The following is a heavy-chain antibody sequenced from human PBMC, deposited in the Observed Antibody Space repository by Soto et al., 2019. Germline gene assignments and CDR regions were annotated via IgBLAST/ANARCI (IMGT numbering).Heavy chain of an antibody. D-gene: IGHD6-13*01. CDR1: GYTFTSYG. Sequence: ASVKVSCKASGYTFTSYGISWVRQAPGQGLEWMGWISAYNGNTNYAQRLQGRVTMTTDTSTSTAYMELRSLRSDDTAVYYCARTRPPFSRQQLFEKWFDLCGQGTLVAFSS. CDR2: ISAYNGNT. V-gene: IGHV1-18*01. J-gene: IGHJ5*02. CDR3: ARTRPPFSRQQLFEKWFDL.